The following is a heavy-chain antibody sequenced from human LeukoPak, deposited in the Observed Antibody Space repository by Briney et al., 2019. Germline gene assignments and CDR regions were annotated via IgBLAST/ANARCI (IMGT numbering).Heavy chain of an antibody. D-gene: IGHD2-2*01. Sequence: GGSLRLSCAASGFTFSSYSMNWVRQAPGKGLEWVSSISSSSSYIYYADSVKGRFTISRDNAKNSLYLQMNSLRAEDTAVYYCAKRGFCPSSCNFDYCGQGTLVAVSS. J-gene: IGHJ4*02. CDR1: GFTFSSYS. CDR2: ISSSSSYI. V-gene: IGHV3-21*04. CDR3: AKRGFCPSSCNFDY.